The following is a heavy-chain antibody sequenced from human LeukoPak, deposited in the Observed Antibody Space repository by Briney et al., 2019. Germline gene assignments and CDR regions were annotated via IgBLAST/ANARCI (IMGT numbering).Heavy chain of an antibody. V-gene: IGHV3-21*01. J-gene: IGHJ4*02. Sequence: WVSSIISSSTYISYAASVKGGFTISRDNAKNSLYLQMNSLRAEDTAVYYCATRAGQEGYWGQGTLVTVSS. CDR2: IISSSTYI. CDR3: ATRAGQEGY.